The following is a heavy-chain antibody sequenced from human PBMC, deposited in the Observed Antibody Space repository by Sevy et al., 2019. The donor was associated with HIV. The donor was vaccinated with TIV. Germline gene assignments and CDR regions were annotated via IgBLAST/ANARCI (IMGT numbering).Heavy chain of an antibody. J-gene: IGHJ4*02. CDR1: GYTLTKLD. CDR3: TTMEYYHNIIGPSSGDY. CDR2: FDPEDGDT. V-gene: IGHV1-24*01. Sequence: ASVKVSCKVSGYTLTKLDMHWVRQAPGKGLEWMGGFDPEDGDTFYAQKFQGRVTMTEDTTTDTAYMELSSLRSEDTAVYYCTTMEYYHNIIGPSSGDYWGQGTLVTVSS. D-gene: IGHD2-2*01.